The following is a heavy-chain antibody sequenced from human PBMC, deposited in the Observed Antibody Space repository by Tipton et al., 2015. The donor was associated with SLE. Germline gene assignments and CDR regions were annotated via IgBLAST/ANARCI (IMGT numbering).Heavy chain of an antibody. Sequence: TLSLTCTVSGGSISSSSYYWGWIRQPPGKGLEWIGSIYYSGSTYYNPSLKSRVTISVDTSKNQFSLKLSSVTAADTAVYYCASGLLPYYYMDVWGKGTTVTVSS. V-gene: IGHV4-39*07. CDR3: ASGLLPYYYMDV. CDR1: GGSISSSSYY. D-gene: IGHD5-18*01. CDR2: IYYSGST. J-gene: IGHJ6*03.